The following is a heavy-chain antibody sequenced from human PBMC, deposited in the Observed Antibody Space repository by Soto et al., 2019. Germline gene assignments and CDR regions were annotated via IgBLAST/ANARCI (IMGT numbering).Heavy chain of an antibody. CDR1: GFTFSTYA. Sequence: PGGSLRLSCAASGFTFSTYAMHWVRQAPGKGLEYVSAITSNGDNTYYANSVKGRFTISRDNSKNTLYLQMGSLRAEDMAVYYCARAPVGVYDYWGQGTLVTVSS. CDR2: ITSNGDNT. J-gene: IGHJ4*02. D-gene: IGHD1-26*01. CDR3: ARAPVGVYDY. V-gene: IGHV3-64*01.